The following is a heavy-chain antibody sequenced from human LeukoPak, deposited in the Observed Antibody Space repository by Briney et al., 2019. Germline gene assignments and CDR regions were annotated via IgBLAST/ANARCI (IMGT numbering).Heavy chain of an antibody. CDR2: TKHTGGT. CDR1: GFSFSTYW. V-gene: IGHV4-34*01. Sequence: GSLRLSCVASGFSFSTYWMTWVRQPPGKGLEWIGETKHTGGTNYNPSLKSRVTISVDTSKNQFSLRLSSVTAADTAVYYCAREYSTSSTAFDIWGQGTMVTVSS. J-gene: IGHJ3*02. D-gene: IGHD6-6*01. CDR3: AREYSTSSTAFDI.